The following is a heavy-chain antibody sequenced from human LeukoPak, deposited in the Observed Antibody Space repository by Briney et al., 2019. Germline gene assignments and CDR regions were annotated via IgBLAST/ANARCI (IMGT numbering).Heavy chain of an antibody. Sequence: ASVTVSCKASGYTFTSYSISWVRQAPGHGLEWMGWISAYNGNTNYAQNLQGRVTMTTDTSTSTAYMELRSLRSDDTAVYYCARTSSTLWLRTPGGDYWGQGTLVTVSS. D-gene: IGHD5-12*01. CDR3: ARTSSTLWLRTPGGDY. CDR2: ISAYNGNT. J-gene: IGHJ4*02. V-gene: IGHV1-18*01. CDR1: GYTFTSYS.